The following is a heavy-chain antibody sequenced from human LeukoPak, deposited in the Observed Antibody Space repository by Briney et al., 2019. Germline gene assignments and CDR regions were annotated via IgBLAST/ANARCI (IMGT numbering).Heavy chain of an antibody. CDR2: ISYDGSHK. J-gene: IGHJ4*02. V-gene: IGHV3-30*03. D-gene: IGHD3-22*01. CDR3: ARDPPIPKLVLIEHGNY. CDR1: GFTFSSYS. Sequence: GGSLRLSCAASGFTFSSYSMSWVRQAPGKGLEWMAIISYDGSHKYYADFVKGRITISRDNSKNTLYLQLNSLRVEDTAVYYCARDPPIPKLVLIEHGNYWGQGTLVTVSS.